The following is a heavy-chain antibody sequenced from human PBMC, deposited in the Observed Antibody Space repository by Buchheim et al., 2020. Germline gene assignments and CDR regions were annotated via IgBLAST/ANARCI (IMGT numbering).Heavy chain of an antibody. D-gene: IGHD3-3*01. CDR1: GYSFSNYW. Sequence: EVQLVVSGAEVKKPGESLKISCKASGYSFSNYWIGWVRQMPGKGLEWMGIIYPDDSDTRYSPSFQGQVTISADKSISTAYPHWSGLKASDTAMYYCARHALRFSYFDFWGQGAL. V-gene: IGHV5-51*01. J-gene: IGHJ4*02. CDR2: IYPDDSDT. CDR3: ARHALRFSYFDF.